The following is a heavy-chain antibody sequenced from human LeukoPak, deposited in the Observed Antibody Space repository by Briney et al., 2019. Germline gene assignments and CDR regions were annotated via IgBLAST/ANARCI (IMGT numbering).Heavy chain of an antibody. CDR2: ISASGGST. CDR1: GFTVSSNY. V-gene: IGHV3-23*01. J-gene: IGHJ4*02. CDR3: AKTAVGVAAAVN. D-gene: IGHD6-13*01. Sequence: PGGSLRLSCVVSGFTVSSNYMSWVRQAPGKGLEWVSAISASGGSTYYADSVKGRFTISRDNSKNTLYLQMNSLRAENTAVYYCAKTAVGVAAAVNWGQGTLVTVSS.